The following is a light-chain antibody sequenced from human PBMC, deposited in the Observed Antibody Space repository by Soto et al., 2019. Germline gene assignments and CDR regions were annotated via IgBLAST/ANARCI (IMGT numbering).Light chain of an antibody. J-gene: IGKJ2*01. Sequence: EIVMTQSPATLSVSPGERATLSCRASQSVVSNLAWYQQKPGQAPRLLIYGSTTRDTGSPARFSGRWSETEFTLIILSVQSEAFGFYYCLQYNNWPYTFGQGTKLEIK. V-gene: IGKV3-15*01. CDR2: GST. CDR3: LQYNNWPYT. CDR1: QSVVSN.